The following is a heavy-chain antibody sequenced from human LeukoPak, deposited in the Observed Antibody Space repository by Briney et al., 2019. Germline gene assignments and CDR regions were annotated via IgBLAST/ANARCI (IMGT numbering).Heavy chain of an antibody. CDR1: SGSISTYY. V-gene: IGHV4-59*01. CDR2: IYYSGST. D-gene: IGHD5-12*01. CDR3: ARDGYSGSDAL. J-gene: IGHJ4*02. Sequence: SPSETLSLTCTVSSGSISTYYWSWIRQPPGKGLEWIEYIYYSGSTKYNPSLKSRVTLSIDTSKNQFSLKLSSVTAADTAVYYCARDGYSGSDALWGQGILVTVSS.